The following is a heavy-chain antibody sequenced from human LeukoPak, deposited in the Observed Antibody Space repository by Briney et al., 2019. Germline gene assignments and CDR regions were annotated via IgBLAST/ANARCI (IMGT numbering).Heavy chain of an antibody. J-gene: IGHJ4*02. D-gene: IGHD2-2*01. CDR3: AREVLDVVEPATNTVDY. Sequence: GGSLRLSCAASGFTVYSNYMTWVRQAPGKGLEWVSVIYDTGTTSYADSVKGRFTISRDNSKNTLLLQMNSLRVEDTALYFCAREVLDVVEPATNTVDYWGQGTRVTVSS. V-gene: IGHV3-53*01. CDR2: IYDTGTT. CDR1: GFTVYSNY.